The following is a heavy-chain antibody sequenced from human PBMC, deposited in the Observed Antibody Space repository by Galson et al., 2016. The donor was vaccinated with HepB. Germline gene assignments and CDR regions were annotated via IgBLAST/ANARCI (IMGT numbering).Heavy chain of an antibody. J-gene: IGHJ4*02. CDR3: ARERPDIAVAAFDY. Sequence: SLRLSCAASGFTFFTYGMHWVRQAPGKGLEWVAVIWYDGSNKYCADSVKGRFTISRDNAKNTVHLQMNSLRAEDTAVYYCARERPDIAVAAFDYWGQGTLVTVSS. V-gene: IGHV3-33*01. D-gene: IGHD6-19*01. CDR2: IWYDGSNK. CDR1: GFTFFTYG.